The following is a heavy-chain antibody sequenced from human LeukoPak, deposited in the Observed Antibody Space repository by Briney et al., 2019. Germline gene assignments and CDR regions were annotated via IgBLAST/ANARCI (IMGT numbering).Heavy chain of an antibody. J-gene: IGHJ4*02. D-gene: IGHD3-22*01. CDR3: ARDAMIVVVDPQYYFDY. CDR2: INPSGGST. CDR1: GYTFTSYY. Sequence: ASVKVSCKASGYTFTSYYMHWVRQAPGQGLEWMGIINPSGGSTSYAQKFQGRVTMTRDTSTSTVYMELSSLRSEDTAVYYCARDAMIVVVDPQYYFDYWGQGTLVTVSS. V-gene: IGHV1-46*01.